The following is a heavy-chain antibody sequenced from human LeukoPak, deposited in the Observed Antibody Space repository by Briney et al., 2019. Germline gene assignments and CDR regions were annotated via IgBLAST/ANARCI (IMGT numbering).Heavy chain of an antibody. CDR3: ARDRGSSFLRSLLRTQGYFDY. D-gene: IGHD2-15*01. CDR1: GFTFGDHA. Sequence: PGGSLRLSCTASGFTFGDHAMSWVRQAPGKGLEWVANIKQDGSEKYYVDSVKGRFTISRDNAKNSLYLQMNSLRAEDTAVYYCARDRGSSFLRSLLRTQGYFDYWGQGTLVTVSS. J-gene: IGHJ4*02. V-gene: IGHV3-7*01. CDR2: IKQDGSEK.